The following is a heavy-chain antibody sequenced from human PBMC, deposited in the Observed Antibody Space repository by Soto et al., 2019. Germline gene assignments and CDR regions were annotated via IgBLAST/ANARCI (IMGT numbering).Heavy chain of an antibody. V-gene: IGHV4-39*01. CDR3: VSQRTTVPTHAYFDY. Sequence: SEPRSGTCSVCCGSVTYSRYCWGWSRLSPGKGLEWIGSVYYRGRSYSRSSVKSRVTISVDTSNSRLSLSLTSVTASDTAVYFCVSQRTTVPTHAYFDYWGPGALVTVS. D-gene: IGHD4-17*01. CDR1: CGSVTYSRYC. J-gene: IGHJ4*02. CDR2: VYYRGRS.